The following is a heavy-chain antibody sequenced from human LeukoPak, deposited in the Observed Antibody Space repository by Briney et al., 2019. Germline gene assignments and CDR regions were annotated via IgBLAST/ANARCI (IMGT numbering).Heavy chain of an antibody. J-gene: IGHJ6*02. V-gene: IGHV1-8*01. Sequence: ASVKVSCKASGYIFVSYEINWVRQATGQGLEWMGWMNPNSGNTGYAQKFQGRVTMTRNTSISTTYMGMTSLRYENTAVYFCARTRKKWFGELSSVRHTYGMDVWGQGSTVSVSS. CDR2: MNPNSGNT. D-gene: IGHD3-10*01. CDR3: ARTRKKWFGELSSVRHTYGMDV. CDR1: GYIFVSYE.